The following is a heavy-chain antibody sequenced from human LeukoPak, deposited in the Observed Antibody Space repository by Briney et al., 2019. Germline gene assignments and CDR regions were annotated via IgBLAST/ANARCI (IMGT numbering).Heavy chain of an antibody. CDR3: ARAKGIAVDGTGGRIDF. CDR1: GFAFSSFA. Sequence: GSSLRLSCAASGFAFSSFAMHWVRQAPGKGLEWVAVTSYDGSEEFYADFVKGRFTISRDNSKNTLFLYMNSLRTEDTAVFYCARAKGIAVDGTGGRIDFWGRGTPVTVSS. D-gene: IGHD6-13*01. V-gene: IGHV3-30-3*01. J-gene: IGHJ4*02. CDR2: TSYDGSEE.